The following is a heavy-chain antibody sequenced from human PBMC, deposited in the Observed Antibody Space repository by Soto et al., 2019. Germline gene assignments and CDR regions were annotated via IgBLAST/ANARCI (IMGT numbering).Heavy chain of an antibody. D-gene: IGHD6-13*01. CDR2: ISGSGGST. J-gene: IGHJ4*02. CDR3: ASIAAAGTVRYYFDY. V-gene: IGHV3-23*01. Sequence: EVQLLESGGGLVQPGGSLRLSCAASGFTFSSYAMSWVRQAPGKGLEWVSAISGSGGSTYYADSVKGRFTISRDNSKNTLYLQMTSLRAEDTAVYYCASIAAAGTVRYYFDYWGQGTLVTVSS. CDR1: GFTFSSYA.